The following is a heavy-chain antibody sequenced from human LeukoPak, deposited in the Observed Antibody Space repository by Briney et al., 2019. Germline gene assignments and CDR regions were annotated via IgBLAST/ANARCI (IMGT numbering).Heavy chain of an antibody. D-gene: IGHD3-22*01. CDR2: TYYRSKWYN. V-gene: IGHV6-1*01. Sequence: SQTLSLTCAISGEIVSSNSAARYWIRPSPSRGLEWLGRTYYRSKWYNDYAVSVKSRITINPDTSKNQFSLQLNSVTPEDTAVYYRVAFFYDSKTNPLDYWGQGTLVTVSS. J-gene: IGHJ4*02. CDR3: VAFFYDSKTNPLDY. CDR1: GEIVSSNSAA.